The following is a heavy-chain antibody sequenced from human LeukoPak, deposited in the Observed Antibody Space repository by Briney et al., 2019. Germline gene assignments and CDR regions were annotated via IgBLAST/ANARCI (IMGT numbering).Heavy chain of an antibody. CDR2: ISSSGSDI. CDR1: GFTFSNYE. Sequence: GGSLRLSCAASGFTFSNYEMHWVRQAPGKGLEWVSYISSSGSDIYYADSVKGRFTISRDNAKNSLYLHMNSLRAEDTAVYYCASAQYDILTGYYMGLRYWGQGTLVTVSS. D-gene: IGHD3-9*01. CDR3: ASAQYDILTGYYMGLRY. J-gene: IGHJ4*02. V-gene: IGHV3-48*03.